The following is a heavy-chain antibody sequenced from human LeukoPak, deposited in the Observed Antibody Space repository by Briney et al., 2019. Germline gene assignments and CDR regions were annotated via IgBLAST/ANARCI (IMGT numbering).Heavy chain of an antibody. CDR2: IKPDGSVK. Sequence: GGSLRLSCAASGFTFSSYWMSWVRQTPGKGLEWVANIKPDGSVKKYVDSVKGRFTISRDNARNSLYLQMNSLRAEDTAVYYCARDDIAATGPSFDYWGQGTLVTVSS. J-gene: IGHJ4*02. CDR1: GFTFSSYW. V-gene: IGHV3-7*01. D-gene: IGHD6-13*01. CDR3: ARDDIAATGPSFDY.